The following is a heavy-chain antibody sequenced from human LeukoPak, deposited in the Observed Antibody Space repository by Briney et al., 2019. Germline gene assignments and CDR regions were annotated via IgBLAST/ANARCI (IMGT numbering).Heavy chain of an antibody. CDR1: GGSISSGSYY. V-gene: IGHV4-61*02. CDR2: IYTSGST. Sequence: ASETLSLTCTVSGGSISSGSYYWSWIRRPAGKGLEWIGRIYTSGSTNYNPPLKSRVTISVDTSKNQFSLKLSSVTAADTAVYYCAGKARWFGEYYQPYNWSDPWGQGTLVTVSS. D-gene: IGHD3-10*01. J-gene: IGHJ5*02. CDR3: AGKARWFGEYYQPYNWSDP.